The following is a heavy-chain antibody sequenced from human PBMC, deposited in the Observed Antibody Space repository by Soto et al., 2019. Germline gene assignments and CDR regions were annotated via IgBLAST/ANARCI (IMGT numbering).Heavy chain of an antibody. V-gene: IGHV3-7*05. D-gene: IGHD6-19*01. CDR3: AGGSGWISDS. CDR1: GFTFSPYW. CDR2: IKDDGGDE. J-gene: IGHJ4*02. Sequence: EVQLVESGGGLVQPGGSLRLSCAASGFTFSPYWMSWVRQAPGKGLEWVAIIKDDGGDEHYLEAVRGRFTISRDNAKKSLYLARDSLRVDDTAVYYCAGGSGWISDSWGQGTLVTVSS.